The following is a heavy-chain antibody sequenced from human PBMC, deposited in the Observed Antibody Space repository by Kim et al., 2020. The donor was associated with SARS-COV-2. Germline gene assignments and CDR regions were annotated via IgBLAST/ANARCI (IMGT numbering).Heavy chain of an antibody. CDR1: GFTFSSYA. CDR2: ISGSGGST. Sequence: GGSLRLSCAASGFTFSSYAMSWVRQAPGKGLEWVSAISGSGGSTYYADSVKGRFTISRDNSKNTLYLQMNSLRAEDTAVYYCAKERRGTGGSGYDFDYWGEGTLVTVSS. CDR3: AKERRGTGGSGYDFDY. V-gene: IGHV3-23*01. D-gene: IGHD5-12*01. J-gene: IGHJ4*02.